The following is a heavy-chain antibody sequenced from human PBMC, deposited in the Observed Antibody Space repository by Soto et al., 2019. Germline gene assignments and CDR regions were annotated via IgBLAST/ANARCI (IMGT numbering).Heavy chain of an antibody. CDR2: ISTNNGYT. CDR3: XXXXFAVLTGQLGCVY. V-gene: IGHV1-18*01. J-gene: IGHJ4*02. D-gene: IGHD3-9*01. Sequence: QVQLVQSGAEVKKPGASVKVSCKASNYTFTSYGITWVXQAXXQGVEWLGWISTNNGYTKYAQKFQGRVTMTADTXXXXXXXXXXXXXXXXXXVXXXXXXXFAVLTGQLGCVYWGQGNLVSVPS. CDR1: NYTFTSYG.